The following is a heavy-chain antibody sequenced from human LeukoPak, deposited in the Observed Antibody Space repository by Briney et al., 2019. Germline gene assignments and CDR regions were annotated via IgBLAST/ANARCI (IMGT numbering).Heavy chain of an antibody. CDR2: INSRSTHT. V-gene: IGHV3-21*01. J-gene: IGHJ4*02. CDR3: ARGGGSYSY. D-gene: IGHD1-26*01. Sequence: GGSLRLSCAGSGFTFRSDAMNWVRQAPGKGLEWVSSINSRSTHTAYADSVKGRFTISRDNGNNSLFLQKNSLGVDDTAIYFCARGGGSYSYWGQGVRVTVSS. CDR1: GFTFRSDA.